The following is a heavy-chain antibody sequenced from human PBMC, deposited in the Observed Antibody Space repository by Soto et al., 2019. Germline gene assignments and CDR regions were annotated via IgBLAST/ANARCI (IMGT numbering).Heavy chain of an antibody. CDR1: GGSISSSNW. CDR3: ARSSRDSGEGYYCSGMYL. Sequence: QVQLQESGPGLVKPAGTLSLTCAVSGGSISSSNWWSWVRQPPGKGLEWIGEIYHSGSTSYNPSLKSRVTISADKSKNQFSLKLSSVTAADTAVYYCARSSRDSGEGYYCSGMYLWGQGTTVPVAS. CDR2: IYHSGST. V-gene: IGHV4-4*02. D-gene: IGHD4-17*01. J-gene: IGHJ6*02.